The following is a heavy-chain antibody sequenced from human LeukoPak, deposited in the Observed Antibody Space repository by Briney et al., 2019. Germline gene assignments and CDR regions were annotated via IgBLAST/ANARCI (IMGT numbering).Heavy chain of an antibody. Sequence: SVKGRFTISRDNAKNSLYLQMNSLRAEDTAVYYCARDLGDFWSGTLPCCGMDVWGQGTTVTVSS. V-gene: IGHV3-21*01. J-gene: IGHJ6*02. D-gene: IGHD3-3*01. CDR3: ARDLGDFWSGTLPCCGMDV.